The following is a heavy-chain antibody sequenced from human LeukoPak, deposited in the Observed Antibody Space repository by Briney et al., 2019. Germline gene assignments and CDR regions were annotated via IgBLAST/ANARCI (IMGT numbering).Heavy chain of an antibody. D-gene: IGHD1-26*01. CDR2: IYSGGST. Sequence: GGSLRLSCAASGFTVSSNYMSWVRQAPGKGLEWVSIIYSGGSTYYADSVKGRFTISRDNSKNTLYLQMNSLRAEDTAVYYCARASYYGLNAFDVWGKGTMVSVSS. J-gene: IGHJ3*01. CDR3: ARASYYGLNAFDV. CDR1: GFTVSSNY. V-gene: IGHV3-53*01.